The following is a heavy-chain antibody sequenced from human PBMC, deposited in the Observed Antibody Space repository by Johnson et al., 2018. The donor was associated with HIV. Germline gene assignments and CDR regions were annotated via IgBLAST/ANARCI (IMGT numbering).Heavy chain of an antibody. CDR2: INWNGGTT. D-gene: IGHD2-15*01. Sequence: MQLVESGGGVVRPGGSLRLSCAASGFTFDDYAMTWVRQAPGKGLEWVSAINWNGGTTGYTDSVKGRFTISRDNAKNSLYLQMNRLRAEDTALYYCAKWKYCSGDNCYSEFGVFDDAFDIWGQGTMVTVSS. CDR1: GFTFDDYA. CDR3: AKWKYCSGDNCYSEFGVFDDAFDI. V-gene: IGHV3-20*04. J-gene: IGHJ3*02.